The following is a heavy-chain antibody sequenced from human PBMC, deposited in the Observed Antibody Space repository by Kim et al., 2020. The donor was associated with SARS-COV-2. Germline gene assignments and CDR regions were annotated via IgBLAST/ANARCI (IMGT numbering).Heavy chain of an antibody. V-gene: IGHV4-59*08. D-gene: IGHD7-27*01. CDR3: ARRSTAENYFDL. Sequence: SETLSLTCTVSGGSLTPYHWSWIRQPPGQGLEWIGYIAYSGRTTDNPSLKSRVTISVDTSKTQFSLKLRSVTAADTAVYFCARRSTAENYFDLWGRGILVTVSS. J-gene: IGHJ4*02. CDR1: GGSLTPYH. CDR2: IAYSGRT.